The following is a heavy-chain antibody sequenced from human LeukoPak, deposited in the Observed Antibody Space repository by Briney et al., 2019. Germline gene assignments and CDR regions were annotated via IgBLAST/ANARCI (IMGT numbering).Heavy chain of an antibody. CDR1: GYTFTKYG. J-gene: IGHJ4*02. D-gene: IGHD2-15*01. CDR3: GSGIAATFELYSDY. CDR2: ISCYNGNT. Sequence: ASVKVSCEASGYTFTKYGITWVRQAPGQGLEWMGWISCYNGNTNYAQKLQGRVTMTTDTSTSTAYMELRSLRSDDTALYYCGSGIAATFELYSDYWGQGTLVTVSS. V-gene: IGHV1-18*01.